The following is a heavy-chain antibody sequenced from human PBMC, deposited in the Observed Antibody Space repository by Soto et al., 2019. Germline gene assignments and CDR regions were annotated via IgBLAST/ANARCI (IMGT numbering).Heavy chain of an antibody. V-gene: IGHV3-73*01. CDR1: GFTFSGSA. J-gene: IGHJ5*02. CDR2: IRSKANSYAT. Sequence: GGSLRLSCAASGFTFSGSAMHWVRQASGKGLEWVGRIRSKANSYATAYAESVKGRFTISRDDSKNTAYLQMNSLKTEDTAVYYCTRPADSSGFPTDTWGQGTLVTVSS. CDR3: TRPADSSGFPTDT. D-gene: IGHD3-22*01.